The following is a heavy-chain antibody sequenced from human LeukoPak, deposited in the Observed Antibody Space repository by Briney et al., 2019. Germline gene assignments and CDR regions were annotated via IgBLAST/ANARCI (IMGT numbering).Heavy chain of an antibody. CDR2: ISSSSSYI. CDR3: ARDTSGWYRGGLDY. D-gene: IGHD6-19*01. Sequence: PGGSLRLSCAASGFTFSSYSMNWVRQAPGKGLEWVSSISSSSSYIYYADSVKGRFTISRDNAKNSLYLEMNNLRVEDTAVYYCARDTSGWYRGGLDYWGRGTLVTVSS. J-gene: IGHJ4*02. V-gene: IGHV3-21*01. CDR1: GFTFSSYS.